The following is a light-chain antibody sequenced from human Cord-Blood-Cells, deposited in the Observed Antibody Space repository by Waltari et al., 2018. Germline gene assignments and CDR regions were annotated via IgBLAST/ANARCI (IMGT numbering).Light chain of an antibody. V-gene: IGKV1-9*01. J-gene: IGKJ4*01. Sequence: DIQLTQSPSFLPASVGDRVTITCRASPGISSSLAWYQQIPGKAPKLLIYAASTLQSGVPSRFSGSASGAEFTLTIHSLQPVGFATYYCQQLNSYRLTFGGGTKVEIK. CDR2: AAS. CDR1: PGISSS. CDR3: QQLNSYRLT.